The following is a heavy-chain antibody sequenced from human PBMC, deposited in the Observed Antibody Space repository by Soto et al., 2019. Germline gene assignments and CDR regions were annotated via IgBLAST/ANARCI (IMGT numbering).Heavy chain of an antibody. D-gene: IGHD4-4*01. CDR1: GYTFTSYY. CDR2: INPSGGSA. J-gene: IGHJ4*02. CDR3: ARRATVTTGGDY. Sequence: QVQLVQSGAEVKKPGASVKVSCKASGYTFTSYYMHWVRQAPGQGLEWMGIINPSGGSATYAQKFQGRVTMTRDTSTSTVYMELSSLRSEDTAVYYCARRATVTTGGDYWGQRTLVTVSS. V-gene: IGHV1-46*03.